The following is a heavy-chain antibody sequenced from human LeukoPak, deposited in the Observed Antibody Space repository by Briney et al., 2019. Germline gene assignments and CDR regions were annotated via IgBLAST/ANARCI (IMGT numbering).Heavy chain of an antibody. CDR2: IKQDGSEK. CDR1: GFTFSSYW. J-gene: IGHJ6*03. V-gene: IGHV3-7*01. D-gene: IGHD6-6*01. Sequence: GGSLRLSCAASGFTFSSYWMSWVRQAPGKGLEWVANIKQDGSEKYYVDSVKGRFTISRDNAKNSLYLQMNSLRAEDTAVYYCARVSIAARPSYYYYYMDVWGKGTTVTVSS. CDR3: ARVSIAARPSYYYYYMDV.